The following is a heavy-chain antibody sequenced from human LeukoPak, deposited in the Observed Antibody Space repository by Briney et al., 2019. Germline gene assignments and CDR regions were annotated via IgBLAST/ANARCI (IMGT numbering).Heavy chain of an antibody. D-gene: IGHD6-13*01. CDR1: GFTFDDYA. CDR3: AKELGSSWYSGPLDY. J-gene: IGHJ4*02. V-gene: IGHV3-9*03. Sequence: GGSLRLSCAASGFTFDDYAMHWVRQAPGKGLEWVSGISWNSGSIGYADSVKGRFTISRDNAKNSLYLQMNSLRAEDMALYYCAKELGSSWYSGPLDYWGQGTLVTVSS. CDR2: ISWNSGSI.